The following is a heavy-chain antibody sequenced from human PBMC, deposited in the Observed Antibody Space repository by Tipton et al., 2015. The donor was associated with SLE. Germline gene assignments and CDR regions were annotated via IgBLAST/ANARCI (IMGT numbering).Heavy chain of an antibody. CDR2: ISRNTGTI. CDR3: AKSQYSGYDELDR. Sequence: SLRLSCAASGFTFDDYAMHWVRQAPGKGLEWVSGISRNTGTIGYADSVNGRFTISRANAKNSLNRQMNSLRAENTAFYYCAKSQYSGYDELDRWGQGTLVTVSS. CDR1: GFTFDDYA. D-gene: IGHD5-12*01. J-gene: IGHJ5*02. V-gene: IGHV3-9*01.